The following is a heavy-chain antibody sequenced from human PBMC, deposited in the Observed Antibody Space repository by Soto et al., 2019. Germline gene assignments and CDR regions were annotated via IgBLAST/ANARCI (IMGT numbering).Heavy chain of an antibody. CDR2: IYPGDSDT. V-gene: IGHV5-51*01. Sequence: PGESLKISCKGSGDSFISYWIVLVRQMTGKGLEWMGIIYPGDSDTRYSPSFQGQVTISADKSISTAYLQWSSLKASDTAMYYCARHLKGVKWDLVDIVAPFDYWGQGTLVTVSS. CDR1: GDSFISYW. CDR3: ARHLKGVKWDLVDIVAPFDY. J-gene: IGHJ4*02. D-gene: IGHD5-12*01.